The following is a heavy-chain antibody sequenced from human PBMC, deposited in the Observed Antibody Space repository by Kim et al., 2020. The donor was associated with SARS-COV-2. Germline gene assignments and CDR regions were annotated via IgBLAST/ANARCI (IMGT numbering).Heavy chain of an antibody. V-gene: IGHV5-51*01. J-gene: IGHJ6*03. CDR2: IYPGDSDT. Sequence: GESLKISCKGSGYSFTSYWIGWVRQMPGKGLEWMGIIYPGDSDTRYSPSFQGQVTISADKSISTAYLQWSSLKASDTAKYYCARSRGTPLPKLRITMVRGVRPRYYMDVWGRGTAVTVSS. D-gene: IGHD3-10*01. CDR3: ARSRGTPLPKLRITMVRGVRPRYYMDV. CDR1: GYSFTSYW.